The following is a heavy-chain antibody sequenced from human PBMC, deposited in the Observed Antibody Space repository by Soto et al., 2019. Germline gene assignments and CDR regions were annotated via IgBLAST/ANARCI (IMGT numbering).Heavy chain of an antibody. Sequence: PGGSLRLSWAASGFTFSTYGFSWVRQAPGKGLDWVSGIGDSDRYTYYADSVKGRFTISRDDSKNMLYLQMHSLRASDTAMYYCATSGTIRARQLYYGMDVWGQGTTVTVSS. J-gene: IGHJ6*02. V-gene: IGHV3-23*01. CDR2: IGDSDRYT. CDR1: GFTFSTYG. D-gene: IGHD6-13*01. CDR3: ATSGTIRARQLYYGMDV.